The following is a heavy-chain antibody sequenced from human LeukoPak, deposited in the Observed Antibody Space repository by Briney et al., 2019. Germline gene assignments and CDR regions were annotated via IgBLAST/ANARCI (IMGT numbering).Heavy chain of an antibody. CDR1: GESFSGYY. J-gene: IGHJ4*02. Sequence: SETLSLTCAVYGESFSGYYWSWIRQAPGKGLEWIGEINHSGSTNYNPSLKSRVTISVDTSKNQFSLKLSSVTAADTAVYYCARLGPRFGEPTWGYYFDYWGQGTLVTVSS. V-gene: IGHV4-34*01. D-gene: IGHD3-10*01. CDR3: ARLGPRFGEPTWGYYFDY. CDR2: INHSGST.